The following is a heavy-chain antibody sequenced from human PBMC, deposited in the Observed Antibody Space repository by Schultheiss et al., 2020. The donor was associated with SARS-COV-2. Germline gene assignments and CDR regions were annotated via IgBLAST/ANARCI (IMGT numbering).Heavy chain of an antibody. CDR1: GGSISSYY. V-gene: IGHV4-4*07. CDR2: IYTSGST. Sequence: SQTLSLTCTVSGGSISSYYWSWIRQPPGKGLEWIGRIYTSGSTNYNPSLKSRVTISVDTSKNQFSLKLSSVTAADTAVYYCARNKGYYAYYFDYWGHGTLVTVSS. CDR3: ARNKGYYAYYFDY. J-gene: IGHJ4*01. D-gene: IGHD1-26*01.